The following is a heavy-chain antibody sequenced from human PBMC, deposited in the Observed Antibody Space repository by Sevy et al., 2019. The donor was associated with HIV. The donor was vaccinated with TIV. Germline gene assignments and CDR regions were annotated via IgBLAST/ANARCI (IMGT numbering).Heavy chain of an antibody. J-gene: IGHJ5*02. CDR1: GFTLSADW. D-gene: IGHD3-10*01. V-gene: IGHV3-74*01. CDR2: INSDGAAT. Sequence: GGSLRLSCAASGFTLSADWMHWVRQTPGKGLVCVSRINSDGAATHYADSVKGRFIISRDNGKNSLYLQMNSLRVEDTGLYYCTRGTRGFVQSWGQGTLVTVSS. CDR3: TRGTRGFVQS.